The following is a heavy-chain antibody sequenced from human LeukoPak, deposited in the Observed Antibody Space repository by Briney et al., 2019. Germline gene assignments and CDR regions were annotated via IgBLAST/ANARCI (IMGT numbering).Heavy chain of an antibody. CDR1: GFTCSSYS. D-gene: IGHD4-17*01. V-gene: IGHV3-48*01. CDR3: ARDLYGDYALDY. Sequence: GGSLRLSCAASGFTCSSYSMNWVRQAPGKGLEWVSYISSGSNTIYYADSVKGRFTISRDNAKNSLYLQMNSLRAEDTAVYDCARDLYGDYALDYWGQGTLVTVSS. CDR2: ISSGSNTI. J-gene: IGHJ4*02.